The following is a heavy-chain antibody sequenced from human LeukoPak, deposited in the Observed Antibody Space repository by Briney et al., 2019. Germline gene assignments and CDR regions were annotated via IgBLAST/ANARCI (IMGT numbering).Heavy chain of an antibody. V-gene: IGHV1-2*02. Sequence: ASVKVSCKASGYTFTGYFMHWVRQAPGQGPEWMGWINPDSGVTKSAQKFQGRVTMTRDTSISTAYMELTSLASDDTAVYYCARVGDGGTHLTYWDQGTLVTVSS. CDR1: GYTFTGYF. J-gene: IGHJ4*02. CDR3: ARVGDGGTHLTY. D-gene: IGHD3-10*01. CDR2: INPDSGVT.